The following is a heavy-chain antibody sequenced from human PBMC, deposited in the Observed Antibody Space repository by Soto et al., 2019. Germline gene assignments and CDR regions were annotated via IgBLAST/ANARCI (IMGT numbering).Heavy chain of an antibody. D-gene: IGHD2-15*01. J-gene: IGHJ6*03. CDR3: ARGRDAAAQFYSPQEMDV. V-gene: IGHV1-2*05. CDR1: GHNLCAYY. CDR2: MDPISGGT. Sequence: ASVKVSCKASGHNLCAYYTYWVRQSPGRGHESVGLMDPISGGTDSEERLRDRVTMTMATYITTAHLEFRRPRSVDTVIYFCARGRDAAAQFYSPQEMDVWDKVTTVTVSS.